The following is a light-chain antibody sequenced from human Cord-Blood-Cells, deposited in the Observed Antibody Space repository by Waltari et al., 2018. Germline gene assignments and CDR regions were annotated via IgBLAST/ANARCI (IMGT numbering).Light chain of an antibody. V-gene: IGLV2-23*01. CDR2: EGS. J-gene: IGLJ3*02. CDR3: CSYAGSSTWV. Sequence: QSALTQPASVSGSPGQSITISCTGPSSDVGSSNLVSWYQQHPGKAPKRMIYEGSKRPSGVSNRFSGSKSGNTASLTISGRQAEDEADYYCCSYAGSSTWVFGGGTKLTVL. CDR1: SSDVGSSNL.